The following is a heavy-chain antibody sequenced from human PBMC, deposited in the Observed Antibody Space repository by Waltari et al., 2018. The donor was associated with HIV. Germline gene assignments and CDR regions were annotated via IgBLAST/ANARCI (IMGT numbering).Heavy chain of an antibody. Sequence: QVQLVESGGGVVQPGRSLRLSCAASGFTFSSYAMHWVRQAPGKGLEWVAVISYDGSNKYYADSGKGRFTISRDNSKNTLYLQMNSLRAEDTSVYYCARGGYYYDSSGYYPFDYWGQGTLVTVSS. CDR1: GFTFSSYA. J-gene: IGHJ4*02. V-gene: IGHV3-30-3*01. CDR3: ARGGYYYDSSGYYPFDY. CDR2: ISYDGSNK. D-gene: IGHD3-22*01.